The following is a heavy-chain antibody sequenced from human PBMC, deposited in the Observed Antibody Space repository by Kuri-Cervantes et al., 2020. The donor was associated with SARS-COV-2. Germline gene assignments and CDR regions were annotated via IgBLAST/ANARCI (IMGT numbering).Heavy chain of an antibody. D-gene: IGHD5-12*01. J-gene: IGHJ4*02. Sequence: GGSLRLSCKASGYTFTSYGISWVRQAPGQGLEWMGWISAYNGNTNYAQKLQGRVTMTTDTSTSTAYMELRSLRSDDTAVYYCARPLRWLQRFDYWGQGTLVTVSS. V-gene: IGHV1-18*01. CDR1: GYTFTSYG. CDR2: ISAYNGNT. CDR3: ARPLRWLQRFDY.